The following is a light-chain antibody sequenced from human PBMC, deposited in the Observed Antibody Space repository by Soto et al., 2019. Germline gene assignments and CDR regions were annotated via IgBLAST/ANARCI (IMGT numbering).Light chain of an antibody. CDR2: AAS. V-gene: IGKV1-39*01. CDR1: QSIAKY. Sequence: DIQMTQSPPSLSVSVGDRVTITCRASQSIAKYINWYQQKPGKAPKLLIHAASSLQSGVPSRFSGSGSGTDFTLSLSNLQPEDFATYYCQQSYSTPPTFDQGTRLEIK. CDR3: QQSYSTPPT. J-gene: IGKJ5*01.